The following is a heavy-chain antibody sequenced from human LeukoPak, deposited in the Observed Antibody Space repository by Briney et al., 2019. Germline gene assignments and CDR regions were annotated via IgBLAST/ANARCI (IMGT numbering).Heavy chain of an antibody. CDR1: GFSLSNYW. CDR2: IKQDGSEK. J-gene: IGHJ4*02. V-gene: IGHV3-7*02. Sequence: GGSLRLSCAVSGFSLSNYWMSWVRQTPGKGLEWVANIKQDGSEKHYVDSVKGRFTISRDNSKNTLYLQMNSLRAEDTAVYYCARGHYYGSGSYLPFGYWGQGTLVTISS. D-gene: IGHD3-10*01. CDR3: ARGHYYGSGSYLPFGY.